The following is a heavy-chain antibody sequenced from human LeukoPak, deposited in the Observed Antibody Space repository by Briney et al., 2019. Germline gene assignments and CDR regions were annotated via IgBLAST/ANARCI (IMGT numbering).Heavy chain of an antibody. V-gene: IGHV3-21*01. CDR2: ISSSSSYI. D-gene: IGHD6-6*01. Sequence: GGSLRLSCAASGFTFSSYSMNWVRQAPGKGLEWVSSISSSSSYIYYADSVKGRFTISRDNAKNSLYLQMNSLRAEDTAVYYCARGDLVRHYYYMDVWGKGTTVTVSS. J-gene: IGHJ6*03. CDR3: ARGDLVRHYYYMDV. CDR1: GFTFSSYS.